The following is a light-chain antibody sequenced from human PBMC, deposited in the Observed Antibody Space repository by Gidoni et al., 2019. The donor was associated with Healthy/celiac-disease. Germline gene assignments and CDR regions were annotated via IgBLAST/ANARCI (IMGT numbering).Light chain of an antibody. CDR2: LGS. CDR3: MQALQTPWT. J-gene: IGKJ1*01. CDR1: QSLLLSNGYNY. Sequence: IVLTLSPLSLPVTPGEPASISCRSSQSLLLSNGYNYLDWYLQKPGQSPQLLIYLGSNRASGVPDRFSGSGSGTDFTLKISRVEAEDVGVYYCMQALQTPWTFGQGTKVEIK. V-gene: IGKV2-28*01.